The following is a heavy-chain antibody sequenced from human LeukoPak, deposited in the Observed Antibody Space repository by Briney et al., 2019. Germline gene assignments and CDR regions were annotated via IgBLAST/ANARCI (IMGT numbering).Heavy chain of an antibody. CDR1: GFSFSKAW. CDR3: TFRGYDSEEYYFDY. Sequence: PGGSLRLSCAASGFSFSKAWMSWVRQAPGKGLEWLGRIKSKTDGGTADYGAPVKGRFTISRDDSINTLYLQMNTLKTEDTAVYYCTFRGYDSEEYYFDYWGQGTLVTVSS. V-gene: IGHV3-15*01. D-gene: IGHD5-12*01. CDR2: IKSKTDGGTA. J-gene: IGHJ4*02.